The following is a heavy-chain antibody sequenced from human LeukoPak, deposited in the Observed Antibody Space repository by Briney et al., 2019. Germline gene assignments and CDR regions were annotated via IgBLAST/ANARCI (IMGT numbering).Heavy chain of an antibody. CDR2: VNPDGSST. J-gene: IGHJ4*02. V-gene: IGHV3-74*01. D-gene: IGHD1-26*01. CDR1: GFTFSSYW. CDR3: ARRQGGSYDY. Sequence: GGSLRLSCAGSGFTFSSYWMHWVRQAPGKGLMWVSRVNPDGSSTNYADSVKGRFTISRDNSKNTLYLQMNSLRAEDTAVYYCARRQGGSYDYWGQGTLVTVSS.